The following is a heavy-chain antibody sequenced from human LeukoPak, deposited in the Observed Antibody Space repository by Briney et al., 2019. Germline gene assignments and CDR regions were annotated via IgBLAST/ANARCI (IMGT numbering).Heavy chain of an antibody. Sequence: PGGSLRLSCAASGFTFSSYAMNWVRQAPGKGLEWVSGISAGGSTEYADSVKGRFTISRDNSKNTLFLQMNSLRAEDTAEYYCAMGSDCCVDFCGPDYWGQGTLVTVSS. CDR1: GFTFSSYA. V-gene: IGHV3-23*01. J-gene: IGHJ4*02. CDR2: ISAGGST. CDR3: AMGSDCCVDFCGPDY. D-gene: IGHD2-21*01.